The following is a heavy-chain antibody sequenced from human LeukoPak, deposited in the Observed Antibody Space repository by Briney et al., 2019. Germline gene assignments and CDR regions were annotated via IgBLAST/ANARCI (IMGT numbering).Heavy chain of an antibody. Sequence: ASVKVSCKASGYTFTSYDINWVRQATGQGLEWMGWMNPNSGNTGYAQKFQGRVTMTRNTSISTAYMELSSLRSEDTAVYYCAMEDIVVVPAAIQGDAFDIWGQGTMVTVSS. J-gene: IGHJ3*02. CDR3: AMEDIVVVPAAIQGDAFDI. CDR1: GYTFTSYD. CDR2: MNPNSGNT. V-gene: IGHV1-8*01. D-gene: IGHD2-2*02.